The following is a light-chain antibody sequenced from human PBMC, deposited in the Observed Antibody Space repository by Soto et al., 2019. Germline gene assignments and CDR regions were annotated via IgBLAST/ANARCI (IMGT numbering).Light chain of an antibody. CDR3: QQRSSWPLT. CDR2: DAF. V-gene: IGKV3-11*01. Sequence: ESLLPPSPATMSLSPVAIAHLSFRSRQSVSSLLGWYQQKPGQAPRLVIYDAFNRATGTPARFSGSGSGTDFTPTTSSLEPEDFAVYYCQQRSSWPLTFGQGTRLKI. J-gene: IGKJ5*01. CDR1: QSVSSL.